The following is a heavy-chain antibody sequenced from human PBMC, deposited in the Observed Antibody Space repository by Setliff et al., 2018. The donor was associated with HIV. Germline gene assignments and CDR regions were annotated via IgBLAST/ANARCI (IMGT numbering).Heavy chain of an antibody. CDR1: GGSFSGYH. CDR2: INHTGNT. Sequence: SETLSLTCAVYGGSFSGYHWNWIRQFPGKGLKWIGEINHTGNTQYNPSLKSRVTMSEETSKNQFSLKLKSVTAADTAIYFCARGKGGLVVPAEFDYWGPGTLVTVSS. CDR3: ARGKGGLVVPAEFDY. J-gene: IGHJ4*02. D-gene: IGHD2-15*01. V-gene: IGHV4-34*01.